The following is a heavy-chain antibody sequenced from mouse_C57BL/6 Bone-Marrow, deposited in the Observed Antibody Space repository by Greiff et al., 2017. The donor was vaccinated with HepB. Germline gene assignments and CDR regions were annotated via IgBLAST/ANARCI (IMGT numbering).Heavy chain of an antibody. Sequence: QVQLKQPGAELVKPGASVKMSCKASGYTFTSYWITWVKQRPGQGLEWIGDIYPGSGSTNYNEKFKSKATLTVDTSSSTAYMQLSSLTSEDSAVYYCARLHGSSPYYYAMDYWGQGTSVTVSS. CDR1: GYTFTSYW. V-gene: IGHV1-55*01. CDR3: ARLHGSSPYYYAMDY. D-gene: IGHD1-1*01. J-gene: IGHJ4*01. CDR2: IYPGSGST.